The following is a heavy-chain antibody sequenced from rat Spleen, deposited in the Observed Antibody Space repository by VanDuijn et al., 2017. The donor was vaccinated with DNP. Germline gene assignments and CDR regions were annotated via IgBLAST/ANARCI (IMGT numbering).Heavy chain of an antibody. V-gene: IGHV1-43*01. J-gene: IGHJ1*01. CDR2: INTGSGGT. CDR3: ARRRLPYWYFDF. D-gene: IGHD1-4*01. CDR1: GYTFTTYY. Sequence: QVQLQQSGAELAKPGSSVKISCKASGYTFTTYYMSWIKETTGQGLEYIGYINTGSGGTNYNEKFKGKATLTVDKSSSTALMQLSSLTPDDSAVYYCARRRLPYWYFDFWGPGTMVTVSS.